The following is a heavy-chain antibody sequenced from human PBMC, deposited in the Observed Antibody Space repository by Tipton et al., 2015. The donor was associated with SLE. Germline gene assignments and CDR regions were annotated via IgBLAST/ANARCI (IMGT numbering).Heavy chain of an antibody. V-gene: IGHV3-30*04. CDR2: ISYDGSNK. J-gene: IGHJ3*02. CDR1: GFTFSSYA. D-gene: IGHD2-21*01. Sequence: QVQLVQSGGGVVQPGRSLRLSCAASGFTFSSYAMHWVRQAPGKGLEWVAVISYDGSNKYYADSVKGRFTISRDNSKNTLYLQMNSLRAEDTAVYYCASATHTIVGSSPDAFDIWGQGTMVSVSS. CDR3: ASATHTIVGSSPDAFDI.